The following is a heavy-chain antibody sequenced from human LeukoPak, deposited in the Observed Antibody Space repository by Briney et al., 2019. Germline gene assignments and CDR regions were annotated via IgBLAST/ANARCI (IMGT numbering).Heavy chain of an antibody. Sequence: GGSLRLSCTASGFSFSGHWMHWARQLPGKGLVWVSRISPTGSTTSYADSVKGRFTISRDNSKNTLYLQMNSLRAEDTAVYYCARAIRGYSYVLDYWGQGTLVTVSS. V-gene: IGHV3-74*01. CDR3: ARAIRGYSYVLDY. CDR1: GFSFSGHW. D-gene: IGHD5-18*01. J-gene: IGHJ4*02. CDR2: ISPTGSTT.